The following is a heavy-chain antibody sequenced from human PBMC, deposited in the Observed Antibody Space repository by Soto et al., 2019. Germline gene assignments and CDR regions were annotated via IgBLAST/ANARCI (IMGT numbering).Heavy chain of an antibody. J-gene: IGHJ5*02. CDR1: GFTFSSYG. CDR2: IWYDGSNK. Sequence: GGSLRLSCAASGFTFSSYGMHWVRQAPGKGLEWVAVIWYDGSNKYYADSVKGRFTISRDNSKNTLYLQMNSLRAADTAVYYCANVTGPYSGYDMGINWFDPWGQGTLVTVSS. D-gene: IGHD5-12*01. CDR3: ANVTGPYSGYDMGINWFDP. V-gene: IGHV3-33*06.